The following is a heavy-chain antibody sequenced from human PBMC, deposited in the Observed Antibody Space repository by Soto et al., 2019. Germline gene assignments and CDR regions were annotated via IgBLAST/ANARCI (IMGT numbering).Heavy chain of an antibody. CDR1: GFTFSSYE. V-gene: IGHV3-48*03. J-gene: IGHJ6*02. Sequence: EVQLVESGGGLVQPGGSLRLSCAASGFTFSSYEMNWVRQAPGKGLEWVSYISSSGSTIYYADSVKGRFTISRDNAKNSLYLQMNSLRAEDTAVYYCARGYCSSTSCYTYYYYGMDVCGQVTTVTVSS. D-gene: IGHD2-2*02. CDR3: ARGYCSSTSCYTYYYYGMDV. CDR2: ISSSGSTI.